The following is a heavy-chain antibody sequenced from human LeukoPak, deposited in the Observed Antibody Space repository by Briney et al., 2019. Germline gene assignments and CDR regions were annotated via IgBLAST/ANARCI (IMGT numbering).Heavy chain of an antibody. CDR2: IYYSGST. J-gene: IGHJ6*03. CDR3: ARDRSYGPSHYMDV. D-gene: IGHD5-18*01. V-gene: IGHV4-59*01. Sequence: SETLSLTCTVSGGSISSYYWSWIRQPPGKGLEWIGYIYYSGSTNYNPSLKSRVTISVDTSKNQFSLKLSSVTAADTAVYYCARDRSYGPSHYMDVWGKGTTVTVSS. CDR1: GGSISSYY.